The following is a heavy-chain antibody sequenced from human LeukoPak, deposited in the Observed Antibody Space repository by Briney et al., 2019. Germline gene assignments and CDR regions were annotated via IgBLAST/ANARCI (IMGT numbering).Heavy chain of an antibody. D-gene: IGHD6-19*01. CDR1: GFTFNIFT. CDR2: ISGSDGST. CDR3: VKGGGWLYYFDY. Sequence: GGSQRLSCAASGFTFNIFTMNWVRQAPGRGLEWVSGISGSDGSTYYAGSVKGRFTISRDDSKNTLYLQMNSLRAEDTAVYYCVKGGGWLYYFDYWGHGTLVTVSS. J-gene: IGHJ4*01. V-gene: IGHV3-23*01.